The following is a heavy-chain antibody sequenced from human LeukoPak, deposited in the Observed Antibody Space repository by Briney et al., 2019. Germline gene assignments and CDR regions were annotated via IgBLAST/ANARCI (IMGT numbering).Heavy chain of an antibody. V-gene: IGHV3-23*01. Sequence: GGSLRLSCAASAFTFSSYAMSWVRQPHGKGLEWVSSISGSGGSTYYADSVKGRFTICRDNSKNTLYLQMNSLRAEDTAVYHCAKDGLGPGDCPDYWGQGTLVTVSS. CDR2: ISGSGGST. CDR3: AKDGLGPGDCPDY. J-gene: IGHJ4*02. D-gene: IGHD2-21*02. CDR1: AFTFSSYA.